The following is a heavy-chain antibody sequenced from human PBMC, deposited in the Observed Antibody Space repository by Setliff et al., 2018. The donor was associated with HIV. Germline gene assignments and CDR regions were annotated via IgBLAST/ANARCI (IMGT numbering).Heavy chain of an antibody. CDR1: GGSLSNYC. V-gene: IGHV4-4*09. Sequence: SETLSLTCSVSGGSLSNYCWNWIRQSPGKGLEWIGYIFASETTNYNPYYNPSLQSRVTLSIDTSKNQFSLKLRSVTAADTAIYYCARRVDNSGTFPDKNWFDPWGQGRLVTVSS. D-gene: IGHD3-10*01. J-gene: IGHJ5*02. CDR3: ARRVDNSGTFPDKNWFDP. CDR2: IFASETT.